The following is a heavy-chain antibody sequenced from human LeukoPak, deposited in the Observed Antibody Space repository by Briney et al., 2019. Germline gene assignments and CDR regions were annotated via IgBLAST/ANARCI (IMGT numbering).Heavy chain of an antibody. V-gene: IGHV3-9*01. CDR3: ARDSWFGEFFDY. CDR1: GFTFDDYA. J-gene: IGHJ4*02. D-gene: IGHD3-10*01. Sequence: PGRSLRLSCAASGFTFDDYAMHWVRQAPGKGLEWVSGISWNSGSIGYADSVKGRFTISRDNAKNSLYLQMNSLRAEDTALYYCARDSWFGEFFDYWGQGTLVTVSS. CDR2: ISWNSGSI.